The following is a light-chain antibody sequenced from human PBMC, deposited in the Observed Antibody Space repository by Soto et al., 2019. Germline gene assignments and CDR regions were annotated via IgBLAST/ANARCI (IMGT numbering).Light chain of an antibody. CDR3: QQYSSSKWK. J-gene: IGKJ1*01. V-gene: IGKV3-20*01. CDR2: GAS. Sequence: EIVLTQSPGTLSLSPGERATLSCRASQSVSTSYLAWYQQKPGQPPRHLIYGASSRSTGIPDRFSGSGSGTDFTRTNSRLEPEDFAVYNCQQYSSSKWKFGQGTPVEIK. CDR1: QSVSTSY.